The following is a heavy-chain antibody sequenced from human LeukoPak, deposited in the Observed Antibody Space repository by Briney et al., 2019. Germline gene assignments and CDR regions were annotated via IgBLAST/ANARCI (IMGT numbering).Heavy chain of an antibody. CDR1: GYTFTGYY. CDR3: ARDPPAAGSTEFDF. D-gene: IGHD6-13*01. CDR2: IHPKSGGT. J-gene: IGHJ4*02. Sequence: ASVKVSCKASGYTFTGYYMHWVRQAPGQGLEWMGSIHPKSGGTKYAQKFQGRVTVTRDTSISATYMELSRLTSDDTAVYYCARDPPAAGSTEFDFWGQGTLVTVSS. V-gene: IGHV1-2*02.